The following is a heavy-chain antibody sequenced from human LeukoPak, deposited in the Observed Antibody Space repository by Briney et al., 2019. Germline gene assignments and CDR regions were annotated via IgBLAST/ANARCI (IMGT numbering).Heavy chain of an antibody. CDR1: GDSISSNY. V-gene: IGHV4-4*07. CDR3: ARSCSSTSCYDWAYWYFDL. D-gene: IGHD2-2*01. Sequence: SETLSLTCTVSGDSISSNYWSWIRQPAGKGLEWIGRIVTSGSTNYNPSLKSRVTMSVDTSKNQFSLKLSSVTAADTAVYYCARSCSSTSCYDWAYWYFDLWGRGTLVTVSS. J-gene: IGHJ2*01. CDR2: IVTSGST.